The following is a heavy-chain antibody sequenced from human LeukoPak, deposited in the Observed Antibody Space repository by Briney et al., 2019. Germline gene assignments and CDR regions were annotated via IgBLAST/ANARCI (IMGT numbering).Heavy chain of an antibody. CDR1: GFTFSSYG. CDR2: ISYDGSNK. Sequence: PGGPLRLSCAASGFTFSSYGMHWVRQAPGKGLEWVAVISYDGSNKYYADSVKGRFTISGDNSKNTLYLQMNSLRAEDTAVYYCAKGANDYGDYDPYWGQGTLVTVSS. D-gene: IGHD4-17*01. J-gene: IGHJ4*02. CDR3: AKGANDYGDYDPY. V-gene: IGHV3-30*18.